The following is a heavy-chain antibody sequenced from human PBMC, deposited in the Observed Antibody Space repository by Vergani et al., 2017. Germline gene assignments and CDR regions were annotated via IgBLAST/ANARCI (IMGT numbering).Heavy chain of an antibody. CDR1: GDTFSDYY. D-gene: IGHD7-27*01. CDR2: INPNSGGT. CDR3: ARDRLGIEDPRFDY. J-gene: IGHJ4*02. Sequence: QVQLVQSGAEVKKSGASVKVSCKASGDTFSDYYMHWVRQAPGQGLEWMGWINPNSGGTNYAQKFQGRVTMTRDTSISTAYMELSRLRSDDTAVYYCARDRLGIEDPRFDYWGQGTLVTVSS. V-gene: IGHV1-2*02.